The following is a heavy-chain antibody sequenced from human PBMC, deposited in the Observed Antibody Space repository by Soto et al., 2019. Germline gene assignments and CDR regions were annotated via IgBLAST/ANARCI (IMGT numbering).Heavy chain of an antibody. CDR1: GFTFSSYA. CDR3: ASGEAPDWGTFDY. J-gene: IGHJ4*02. Sequence: EVQLLESGGGLVQPGGSLRLSCAASGFTFSSYAMSWVRQAPGKGLEWVSAISGSGGSTYYADSVKGRFTISRDNSKNTLYLQMNSLRAEDTAVYYCASGEAPDWGTFDYWGQGTLVTVSS. CDR2: ISGSGGST. V-gene: IGHV3-23*01. D-gene: IGHD7-27*01.